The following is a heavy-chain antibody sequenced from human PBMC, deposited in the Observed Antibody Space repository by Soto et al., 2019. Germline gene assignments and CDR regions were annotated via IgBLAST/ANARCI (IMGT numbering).Heavy chain of an antibody. V-gene: IGHV1-18*04. CDR2: ISAYNGNT. Sequence: GASVKVSCKASGYTFTSYGISWLRQAPGQGLEWMGWISAYNGNTNYAQKLQGRVTMTTDTSTSTAYMELRSLRSGDTAVYYCARDYYDFWSGYLTPNWFDPWGQGTLVTVSS. J-gene: IGHJ5*02. CDR1: GYTFTSYG. CDR3: ARDYYDFWSGYLTPNWFDP. D-gene: IGHD3-3*01.